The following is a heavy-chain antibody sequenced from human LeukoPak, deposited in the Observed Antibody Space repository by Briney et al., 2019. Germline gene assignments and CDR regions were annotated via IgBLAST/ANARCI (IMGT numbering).Heavy chain of an antibody. CDR1: GLTVSSNY. J-gene: IGHJ4*02. CDR3: AMGAIVATIDY. CDR2: IYSGSST. V-gene: IGHV3-66*01. Sequence: PGGSLRLSCAASGLTVSSNYMSWVRQAPGKGLEWVSLIYSGSSTYYADSVKGRFTISRDKSKNTPYLQMGSLRVEDTAVYYCAMGAIVATIDYWGQGTLVTVSS. D-gene: IGHD5-12*01.